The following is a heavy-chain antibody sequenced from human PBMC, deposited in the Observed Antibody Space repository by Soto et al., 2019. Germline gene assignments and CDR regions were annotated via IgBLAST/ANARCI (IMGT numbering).Heavy chain of an antibody. CDR1: GGTFNKFA. V-gene: IGHV1-69*01. CDR3: ARRYCASDNCPLSYYFVDL. D-gene: IGHD2-21*02. J-gene: IGHJ6*02. CDR2: IIPVFRSA. Sequence: VQLVQSGAEVKKTGSSVKVSCKASGGTFNKFAFSWVRQAPGQGFEWMGGIIPVFRSANYAQRFRGRITITADEYTSTVYLHLSDLRSDDTAVYYCARRYCASDNCPLSYYFVDLWGLGTTVTVSS.